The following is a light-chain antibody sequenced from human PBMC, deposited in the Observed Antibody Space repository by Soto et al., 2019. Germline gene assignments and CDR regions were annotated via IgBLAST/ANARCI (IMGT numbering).Light chain of an antibody. V-gene: IGLV3-21*02. Sequence: SYELTQPPSVSVAPGQTARITCGGDDIGGKTEHWYQQKPGQAPVLVVYEDNDRPSGIPEGFSGSNSGNTATLTISRVEVGDESDYSCQLLHSPSDHVVFGVGTKLTVL. CDR3: QLLHSPSDHVV. J-gene: IGLJ2*01. CDR1: DIGGKT. CDR2: EDN.